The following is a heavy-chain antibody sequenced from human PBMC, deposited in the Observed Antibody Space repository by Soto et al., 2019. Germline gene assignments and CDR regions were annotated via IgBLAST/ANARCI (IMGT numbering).Heavy chain of an antibody. CDR3: ARLGGFYQSLDS. D-gene: IGHD3-22*01. J-gene: IGHJ5*01. Sequence: QVHLQESGPGLVKPSETLSLTCTVSGGSISSYYWSWIRQPPGKGLEWIGYIYYTGTTTYKPSIKSRVTISVDSSKNQFTLNLTSVSAADTAVYYCARLGGFYQSLDSWGQGTLVTVST. V-gene: IGHV4-59*08. CDR1: GGSISSYY. CDR2: IYYTGTT.